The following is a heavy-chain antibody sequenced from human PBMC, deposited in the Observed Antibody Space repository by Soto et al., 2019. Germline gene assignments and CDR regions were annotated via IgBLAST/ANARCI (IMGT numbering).Heavy chain of an antibody. Sequence: QVQLVQSGAEVKKPGSSVKVSCKASGGTFSSYAISWVRQAPGQGLEWMGGIIPIFGTANYAQKFQGRVTITADESTSTAYMELSSLRSEDTAVYYCARHRISRYSSGYWNLVIDYWGQGTLVTVSS. J-gene: IGHJ4*02. CDR1: GGTFSSYA. CDR2: IIPIFGTA. CDR3: ARHRISRYSSGYWNLVIDY. V-gene: IGHV1-69*01. D-gene: IGHD3-22*01.